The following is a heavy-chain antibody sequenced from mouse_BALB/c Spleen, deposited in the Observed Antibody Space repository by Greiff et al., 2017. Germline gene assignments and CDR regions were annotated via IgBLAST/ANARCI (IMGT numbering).Heavy chain of an antibody. D-gene: IGHD1-1*01. CDR3: ARDGATVVAPYYAMDY. CDR1: GYTFTSYY. J-gene: IGHJ4*01. CDR2: IYPGAGST. Sequence: VQLQESGPELVKPGASVKMSCKASGYTFTSYYIHWVKQRPGQGLEWIGWIYPGAGSTKYNEKFKGKTTLTADKSSSTAYMLLSSLTSEDSAIYFCARDGATVVAPYYAMDYWGQGTSVTVSS. V-gene: IGHV1S56*01.